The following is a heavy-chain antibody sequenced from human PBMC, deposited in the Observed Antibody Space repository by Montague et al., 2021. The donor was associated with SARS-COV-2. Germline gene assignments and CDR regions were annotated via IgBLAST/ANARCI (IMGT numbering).Heavy chain of an antibody. CDR1: GVSVNNYY. D-gene: IGHD3-9*01. Sequence: SETLSLTCTVYGVSVNNYYWGWIRQTPGKGLEWIGYIYYTGSTNYNPSLRSRVTISIDTSANQFSLKPRSVTAADTAVYYCVRDIYDPGDYFQGSFDVWGQGTVVTVSS. V-gene: IGHV4-59*02. CDR3: VRDIYDPGDYFQGSFDV. CDR2: IYYTGST. J-gene: IGHJ3*01.